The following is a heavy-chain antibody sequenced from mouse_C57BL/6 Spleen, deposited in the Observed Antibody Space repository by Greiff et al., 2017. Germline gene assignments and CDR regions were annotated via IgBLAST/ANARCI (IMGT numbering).Heavy chain of an antibody. CDR3: TRGDYEDYAMDY. CDR2: IDPENGDT. V-gene: IGHV14-4*01. CDR1: GFNIKDDY. D-gene: IGHD2-4*01. J-gene: IGHJ4*01. Sequence: VQLQQSGAELVRPGASVKLSCTASGFNIKDDYMHWVKQRPEQGLEWIGWIDPENGDTEYASKFQGKATITADTSSNTAYLQLSSLTSEDTAVYYCTRGDYEDYAMDYWGQGTSVTVSS.